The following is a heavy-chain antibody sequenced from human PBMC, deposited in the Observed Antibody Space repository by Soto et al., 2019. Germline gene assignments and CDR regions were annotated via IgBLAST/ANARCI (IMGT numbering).Heavy chain of an antibody. CDR2: IYYSGST. CDR3: ARHVLLWFGELLGYYGMDV. CDR1: GGSISSSSYY. V-gene: IGHV4-39*01. J-gene: IGHJ6*02. D-gene: IGHD3-10*01. Sequence: SETLSLTSTVSGGSISSSSYYWGWIRQPPGKGLEWIGSIYYSGSTYYNPSLKSRVTISVDTSRNQFSLKLSSVTAADTAVYYCARHVLLWFGELLGYYGMDVWGQGTTVTVSS.